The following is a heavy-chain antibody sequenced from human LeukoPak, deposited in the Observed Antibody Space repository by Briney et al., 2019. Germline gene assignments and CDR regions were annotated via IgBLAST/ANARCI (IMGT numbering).Heavy chain of an antibody. D-gene: IGHD5-12*01. CDR3: ARGPGPTGWLQLRDYYYGMDV. V-gene: IGHV1-8*01. Sequence: ASVKVSCKDSGYTFTSYDINWVRQATGQGLEWMGWMNPNSGNTGYAQKFQGRVTMTRNTSISTAYMELSSLRSEDTAVYYCARGPGPTGWLQLRDYYYGMDVWGQGTTVTVSS. J-gene: IGHJ6*02. CDR2: MNPNSGNT. CDR1: GYTFTSYD.